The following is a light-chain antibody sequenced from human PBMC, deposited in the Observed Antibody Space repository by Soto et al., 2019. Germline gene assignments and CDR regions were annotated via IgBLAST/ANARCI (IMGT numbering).Light chain of an antibody. V-gene: IGKV3-20*01. CDR1: QSLDSKY. Sequence: ESVLTQSPGTLSLSPGERATLSCRASQSLDSKYLAWYQQRPGRAPRLLIYGTSSRATGIPDRFSGSGSGTHFILTISGLELEDFAVYYCQQYSSSSLTFGGGTKVEI. CDR2: GTS. J-gene: IGKJ4*01. CDR3: QQYSSSSLT.